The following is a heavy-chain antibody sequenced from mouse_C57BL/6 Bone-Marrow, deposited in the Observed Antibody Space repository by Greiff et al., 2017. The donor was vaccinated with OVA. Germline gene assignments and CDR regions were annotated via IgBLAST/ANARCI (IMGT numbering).Heavy chain of an antibody. CDR3: ARPITTVVTSFDY. CDR2: ISSGGSYT. V-gene: IGHV5-6*01. J-gene: IGHJ2*01. D-gene: IGHD1-1*01. Sequence: EVKLVESGGDLVKPGGSLKLSCAASGFTFSSYGMSWVRQTPDKRLEWVATISSGGSYTYYPDSVKGRFTISRDNAKNTLYLQMSSLKSEDTAMYYCARPITTVVTSFDYWGQGTTLTVSS. CDR1: GFTFSSYG.